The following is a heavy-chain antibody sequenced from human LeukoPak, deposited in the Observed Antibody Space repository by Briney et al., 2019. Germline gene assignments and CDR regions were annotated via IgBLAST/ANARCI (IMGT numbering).Heavy chain of an antibody. Sequence: SETLSLTCTVSGGSISSYYWSWIRQPPGKGLEWIGYIYYSGSTNYNPSLKSRVTISVDTSKNQFSLKLSSVTAADTAVYYCARGGSYGYGSFDCWGQGTLVTVSS. CDR1: GGSISSYY. CDR3: ARGGSYGYGSFDC. D-gene: IGHD5-18*01. V-gene: IGHV4-59*01. J-gene: IGHJ4*02. CDR2: IYYSGST.